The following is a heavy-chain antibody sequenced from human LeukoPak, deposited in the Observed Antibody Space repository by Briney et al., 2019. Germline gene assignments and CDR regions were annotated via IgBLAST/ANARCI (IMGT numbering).Heavy chain of an antibody. CDR1: GVTFSSYA. CDR2: ISSSSSTI. J-gene: IGHJ4*02. CDR3: ARDKSGIGY. Sequence: GGSLRLSCAASGVTFSSYAMTWVRQAPGKGLEWVSYISSSSSTIYYADSVKGRFTISRDNAKNSLYLQMNSLRAEDTAVYYCARDKSGIGYWDQGTLITVSS. V-gene: IGHV3-48*01.